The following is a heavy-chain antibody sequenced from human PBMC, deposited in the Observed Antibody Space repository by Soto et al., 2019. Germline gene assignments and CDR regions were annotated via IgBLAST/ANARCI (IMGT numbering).Heavy chain of an antibody. V-gene: IGHV1-69*06. Sequence: QVRLEQSGAEVKKPGSSVRVSCQASGGALTSYPIHWVRQAPGQGLEWMGVIDTIVDTSNLAENFKTRLTLTADTSTKTVYMDLTSLISDDTAIYFCATYPRPYKWTDIWGRGTQLTVSS. D-gene: IGHD1-20*01. J-gene: IGHJ4*02. CDR1: GGALTSYP. CDR3: ATYPRPYKWTDI. CDR2: IDTIVDTS.